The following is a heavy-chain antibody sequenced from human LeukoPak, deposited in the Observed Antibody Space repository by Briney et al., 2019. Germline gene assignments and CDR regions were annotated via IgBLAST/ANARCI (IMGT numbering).Heavy chain of an antibody. CDR3: ARGEYSYGPNWFDP. CDR2: INPYNGKT. V-gene: IGHV1-18*01. CDR1: GYTFTSYG. J-gene: IGHJ5*02. D-gene: IGHD5-18*01. Sequence: PRASVKVSCTASGYTFTSYGISWVRQAPGKGLEWMGNINPYNGKTNYAQNLQGRVTMTTDTSTSTAYMELRSLRADDTAVYYCARGEYSYGPNWFDPWGQGTLVTVSS.